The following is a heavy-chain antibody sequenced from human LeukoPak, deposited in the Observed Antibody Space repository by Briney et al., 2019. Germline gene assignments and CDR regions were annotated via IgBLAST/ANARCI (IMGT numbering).Heavy chain of an antibody. D-gene: IGHD4-17*01. V-gene: IGHV1-2*02. CDR2: INPNSGGT. CDR1: GYTFTGYY. Sequence: ASVKVSCKASGYTFTGYYMHWVRQAPGQGLAWMGWINPNSGGTNYAQKFQGRVTMTRDTSISTAYMELSRLRSDDTAVYYCARGISDYGDYIWYFDYWGQGTLVTVSS. J-gene: IGHJ4*02. CDR3: ARGISDYGDYIWYFDY.